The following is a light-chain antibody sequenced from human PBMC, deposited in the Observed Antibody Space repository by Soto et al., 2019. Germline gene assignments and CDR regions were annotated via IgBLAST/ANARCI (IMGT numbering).Light chain of an antibody. CDR1: QSVTTNY. CDR3: QQYGSSPSWT. Sequence: EVVLTQSPGTLSLSPGERATLSCRASQSVTTNYLAWYQQKPGQAPRLLIYGASSRATDIPDRFSGSGSGTDFTLTISRLEPEDFAVYYCQQYGSSPSWTFGQGTKVDIK. J-gene: IGKJ1*01. CDR2: GAS. V-gene: IGKV3-20*01.